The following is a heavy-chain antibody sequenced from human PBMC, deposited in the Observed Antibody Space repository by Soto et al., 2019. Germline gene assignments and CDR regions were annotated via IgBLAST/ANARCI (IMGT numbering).Heavy chain of an antibody. V-gene: IGHV1-2*04. J-gene: IGHJ4*02. CDR2: INPNSGGT. CDR3: ARVAEPGAVGEYYFDY. CDR1: GYTFTGYY. Sequence: ASVKVSCKASGYTFTGYYMHWVRQAPGQGLEWMGWINPNSGGTNYAQKFQGWVTMTRDTSISTAYMELSRLRSDDTAVYYCARVAEPGAVGEYYFDYWGQGTLVTVSS. D-gene: IGHD3-16*01.